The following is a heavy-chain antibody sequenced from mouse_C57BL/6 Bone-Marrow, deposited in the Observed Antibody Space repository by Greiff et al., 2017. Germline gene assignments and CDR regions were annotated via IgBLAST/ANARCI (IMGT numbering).Heavy chain of an antibody. V-gene: IGHV1-55*01. CDR3: ARRGIYYGNYPYAMDY. CDR1: GYTFTSYW. CDR2: IYPGSGST. D-gene: IGHD2-1*01. J-gene: IGHJ4*01. Sequence: QVQLKQPGAELVKPGASVKMSCKASGYTFTSYWITWVKQRPGQGLEWIGDIYPGSGSTNYNEKFKSKATLTVDTSSSTAYMQLSSLTSEDSAVYYCARRGIYYGNYPYAMDYWGQGTSVTVSS.